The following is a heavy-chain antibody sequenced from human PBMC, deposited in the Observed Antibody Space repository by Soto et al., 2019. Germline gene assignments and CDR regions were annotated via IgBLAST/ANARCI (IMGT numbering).Heavy chain of an antibody. V-gene: IGHV3-13*01. CDR2: IGTAGDT. Sequence: PGGSLRLSCAASGFTFSSYDMHWVRQATGKGLEWVSAIGTAGDTYYPGSVKGRFTISRENAKNSLYLQMNSLRAEDTAVYYCARVDSSGYYPDYWGQGTLVTVSS. J-gene: IGHJ4*02. CDR1: GFTFSSYD. CDR3: ARVDSSGYYPDY. D-gene: IGHD3-22*01.